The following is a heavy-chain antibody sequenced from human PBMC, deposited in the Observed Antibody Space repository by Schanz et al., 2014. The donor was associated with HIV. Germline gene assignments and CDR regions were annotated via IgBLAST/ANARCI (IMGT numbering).Heavy chain of an antibody. CDR1: GFTFSSYA. CDR3: ARRSSDGGYYDN. Sequence: EVQLLESGGCLVQPGGSLRLSCAASGFTFSSYAMSWVRQAPGKGLEWVSAISGSSITYSADSVKGRFTISRDNAKNTLYLQMNSLRDEDTAVYYCARRSSDGGYYDNWGQGTLVTVSS. CDR2: ISGSSIT. J-gene: IGHJ4*02. V-gene: IGHV3-23*01. D-gene: IGHD2-15*01.